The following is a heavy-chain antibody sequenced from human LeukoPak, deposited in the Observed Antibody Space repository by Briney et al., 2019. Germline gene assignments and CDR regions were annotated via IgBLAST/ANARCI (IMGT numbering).Heavy chain of an antibody. CDR3: AKGESAGKVDWFDP. CDR2: LTGYGGA. Sequence: PGGSLRHSCEASGFSFNSYAMMWVRQAPGKGLQWIATLTGYGGAYYAGSVEGRFIVSRDISKNTFFLQMYSLRAEDTAVYYCAKGESAGKVDWFDPWGQGTLVTVSS. J-gene: IGHJ5*02. D-gene: IGHD6-13*01. CDR1: GFSFNSYA. V-gene: IGHV3-23*01.